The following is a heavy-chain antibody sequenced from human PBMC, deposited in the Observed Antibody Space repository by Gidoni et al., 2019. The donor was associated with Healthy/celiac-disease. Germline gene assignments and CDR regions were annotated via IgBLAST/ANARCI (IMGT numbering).Heavy chain of an antibody. V-gene: IGHV4-4*02. CDR3: ARDDPLLDYGAYYGMDV. Sequence: GPGLVNPSGTLPLTCAVSGGSISSSNWWSWVRQPPGKGLEWIGEGYHSGSTNYNPSLKSRVTISVDKSKNQFSLKLSSVTAADTAVYYCARDDPLLDYGAYYGMDVWGQGTTVTVSS. CDR1: GGSISSSNW. CDR2: GYHSGST. J-gene: IGHJ6*02. D-gene: IGHD4-17*01.